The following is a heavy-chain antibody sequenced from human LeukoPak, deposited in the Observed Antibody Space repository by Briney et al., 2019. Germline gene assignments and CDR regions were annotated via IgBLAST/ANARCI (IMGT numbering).Heavy chain of an antibody. CDR1: GFTFSSYG. J-gene: IGHJ4*02. V-gene: IGHV3-30*18. Sequence: GGSLRLSCAASGFTFSSYGMHWVRQAPGKGLEWVAVISYDGSNKYYADSVKGRFTISRDNSKNTLYLQMNSLRAEDTAVYYCANGLPGPAYSSSWSIDYWGQGTLVTVSS. D-gene: IGHD6-13*01. CDR2: ISYDGSNK. CDR3: ANGLPGPAYSSSWSIDY.